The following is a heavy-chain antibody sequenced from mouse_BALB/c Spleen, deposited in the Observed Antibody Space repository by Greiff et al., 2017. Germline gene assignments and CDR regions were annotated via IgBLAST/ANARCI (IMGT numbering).Heavy chain of an antibody. CDR1: GFTFSDYY. J-gene: IGHJ4*01. CDR3: ARDQDYYGSDAMDY. D-gene: IGHD1-1*01. V-gene: IGHV5-4*02. Sequence: EVQGVESGGGLVKPGGSLKLSCAASGFTFSDYYMYWVRQTPEKRLEWVATISDGGSYTYYPDSVKGRFTISRDNAKNNLYLQMSSLKSEDTAMYYCARDQDYYGSDAMDYWGQGTSVTVSS. CDR2: ISDGGSYT.